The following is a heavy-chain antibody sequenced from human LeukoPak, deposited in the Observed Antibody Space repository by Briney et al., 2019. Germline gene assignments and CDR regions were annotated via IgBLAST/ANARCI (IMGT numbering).Heavy chain of an antibody. CDR3: ARGEEHGSGTVHFDY. J-gene: IGHJ4*02. V-gene: IGHV4-4*02. CDR1: GDSISNSHW. CDR2: IYHGGST. Sequence: SGTLSLTRAVSGDSISNSHWWSWVRQPPRKGLEWIGEIYHGGSTNFNPSLKSRVTISVDRCNNQFSLRLTSVTAADTAVYYCARGEEHGSGTVHFDYWGQGTLVTVSS. D-gene: IGHD3-10*01.